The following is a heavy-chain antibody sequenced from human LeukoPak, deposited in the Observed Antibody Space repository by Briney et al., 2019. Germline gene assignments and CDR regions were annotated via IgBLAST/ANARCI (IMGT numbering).Heavy chain of an antibody. CDR3: AREYGDSPTFDY. CDR2: IYYSGST. Sequence: SETLSLTCTVSGGSISSYYWSWIRQPPGKGLEWIGYIYYSGSTNYNPSLKSRVTISVDTSKDRFSLKLSSVTAADTAVYYCAREYGDSPTFDYWGQGTLVTVSS. CDR1: GGSISSYY. D-gene: IGHD4-17*01. V-gene: IGHV4-59*01. J-gene: IGHJ4*02.